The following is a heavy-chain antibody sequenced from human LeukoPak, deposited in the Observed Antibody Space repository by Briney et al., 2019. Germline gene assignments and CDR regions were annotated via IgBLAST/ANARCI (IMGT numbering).Heavy chain of an antibody. CDR2: TYYSGST. CDR3: ARTRYCSSTSCYPFDY. J-gene: IGHJ4*02. Sequence: PSETLSLTCTGSGVTISSYYWIWLRQPPGQGLVWSRSTYYSGSTNYNPSLKSRVTISVDTSKNQFSLKLSSVTAADTAVYYCARTRYCSSTSCYPFDYWGQGTLVTVSS. CDR1: GVTISSYY. D-gene: IGHD2-2*01. V-gene: IGHV4-59*01.